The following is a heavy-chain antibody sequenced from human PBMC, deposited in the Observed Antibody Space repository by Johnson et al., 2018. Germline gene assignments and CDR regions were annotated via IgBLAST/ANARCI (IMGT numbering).Heavy chain of an antibody. V-gene: IGHV3-20*04. CDR3: ARDVEEPWGLYGMDV. J-gene: IGHJ6*02. Sequence: EVQLVESGGGVARXGGSLRLSCAASGFTFGGYGMSWVRQAPGKGLEWFSGINWNGGSTGYADSVKGRFTISRDNAKNSLYLQMNSLRAEDTAVYYCARDVEEPWGLYGMDVWGQGTTVTVSS. D-gene: IGHD1-14*01. CDR2: INWNGGST. CDR1: GFTFGGYG.